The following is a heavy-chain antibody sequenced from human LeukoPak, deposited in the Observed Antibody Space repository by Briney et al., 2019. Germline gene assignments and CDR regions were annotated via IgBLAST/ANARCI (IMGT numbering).Heavy chain of an antibody. V-gene: IGHV3-23*01. CDR2: ICGSGGST. J-gene: IGHJ3*02. D-gene: IGHD3-22*01. Sequence: GGSLRLSCAASGFTFSSYAMSWVRQAPGKGREWVTAICGSGGSTYYADSVKGRFTISRDNSKNTLYLQMNSLRAEDTAVYYCAKGSAYTYYYDSSGYSGHDAFDIWGQGTMVTVSS. CDR3: AKGSAYTYYYDSSGYSGHDAFDI. CDR1: GFTFSSYA.